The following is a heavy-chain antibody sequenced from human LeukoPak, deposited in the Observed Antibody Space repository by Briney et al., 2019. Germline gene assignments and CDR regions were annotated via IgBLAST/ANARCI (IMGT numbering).Heavy chain of an antibody. CDR3: ARGYSSWSSDY. J-gene: IGHJ4*02. CDR1: GGSISSGSYY. D-gene: IGHD6-19*01. V-gene: IGHV4-61*02. CDR2: IYSSGST. Sequence: PSETLSLTCTVSGGSISSGSYYWSWIRQPAGKGLEWIGRIYSSGSTNYNPSLKSRVTISVDTSKNQFSLKLSSVTAADTAVYYCARGYSSWSSDYWGQGTLVTVSS.